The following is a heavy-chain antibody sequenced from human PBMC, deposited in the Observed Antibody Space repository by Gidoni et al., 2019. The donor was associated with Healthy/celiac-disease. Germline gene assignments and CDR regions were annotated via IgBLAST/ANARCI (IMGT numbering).Heavy chain of an antibody. CDR1: GVSFRTTELC. V-gene: IGHV2-70*01. CDR3: ARCPWGGGDAFDI. J-gene: IGHJ3*02. CDR2: IDWYDDK. Sequence: QVTLRESGPALVKPTQTLTLTCTFPGVSFRTTELCVSWIRQPPGKALEWLALIDWYDDKYYITSLKTRRTISKDTSKHLVVLTMANMDPVDTATYYCARCPWGGGDAFDIWGQGTMVTVSS. D-gene: IGHD3-16*01.